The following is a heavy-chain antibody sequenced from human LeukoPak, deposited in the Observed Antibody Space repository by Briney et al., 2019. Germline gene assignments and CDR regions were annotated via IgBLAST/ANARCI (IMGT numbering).Heavy chain of an antibody. CDR1: GYTFTSYG. CDR2: ISAYNGNT. V-gene: IGHV1-18*01. J-gene: IGHJ4*02. CDR3: ARDLIPMVRGVPDY. D-gene: IGHD3-10*01. Sequence: ASVKVSCKASGYTFTSYGISWVRQAPGQGLEWMGWISAYNGNTNYAQKLQGRVTMTTDTSTSTAYMELRSLRSDDTAVYYCARDLIPMVRGVPDYWGQGTLVTVSS.